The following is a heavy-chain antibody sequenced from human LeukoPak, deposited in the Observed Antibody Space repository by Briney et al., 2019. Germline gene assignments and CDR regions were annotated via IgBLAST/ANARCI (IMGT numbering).Heavy chain of an antibody. D-gene: IGHD1-26*01. CDR3: ARKSPTSGSYGWYFDY. CDR1: GGSISNYY. J-gene: IGHJ4*02. V-gene: IGHV4-59*01. CDR2: IYHSGAT. Sequence: PSEPLSLTCTVSGGSISNYYWSWLRQPPGKGLEWIGYIYHSGATNYNPSLRSRVTISVDTSNNQFSLNLRSVTAADTAIYYCARKSPTSGSYGWYFDYWGQGALVTVSS.